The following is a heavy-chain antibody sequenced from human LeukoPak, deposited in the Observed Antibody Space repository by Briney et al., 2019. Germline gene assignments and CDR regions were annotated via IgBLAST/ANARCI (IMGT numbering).Heavy chain of an antibody. Sequence: SETLSLTCTVSGGSISSSSYYWGWIRQPPGKGLEWIGSIYYSGSTHYNPSLKSRVTISVDTSKNQFSLKLSSVTAADTAVYYCARSTIFGVVIQFNWFDPWGQGTLVTVSS. CDR2: IYYSGST. D-gene: IGHD3-3*01. V-gene: IGHV4-39*01. J-gene: IGHJ5*02. CDR1: GGSISSSSYY. CDR3: ARSTIFGVVIQFNWFDP.